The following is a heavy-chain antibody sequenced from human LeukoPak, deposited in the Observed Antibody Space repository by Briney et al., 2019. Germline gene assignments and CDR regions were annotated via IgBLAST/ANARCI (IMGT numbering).Heavy chain of an antibody. CDR2: IKSESHGGTT. D-gene: IGHD1-26*01. CDR3: TTSGWFDH. CDR1: RFAFSQAW. V-gene: IGHV3-15*01. Sequence: GGSLRLSCVASRFAFSQAWMSWVRQAPGKGLEWVGRIKSESHGGTTDYADPVKGRFTISRDDSKNTLCLQMNSLQTEDTAVYYCTTSGWFDHWGQGTLVTVSS. J-gene: IGHJ5*02.